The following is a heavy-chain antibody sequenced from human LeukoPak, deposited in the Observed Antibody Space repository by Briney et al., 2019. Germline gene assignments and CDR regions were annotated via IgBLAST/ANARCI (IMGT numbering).Heavy chain of an antibody. CDR3: ARSRRGYDLTVDY. D-gene: IGHD5-12*01. CDR2: IYYSGST. J-gene: IGHJ4*02. V-gene: IGHV4-59*08. CDR1: GGSISSYY. Sequence: PSETLSLTCTVSGGSISSYYWSWFRQPPGKGLEWIGYIYYSGSTNYNPSLKSRVTISVDTSKNQFSLKLSSVTAADTAVYYCARSRRGYDLTVDYWGQGTLVTVSS.